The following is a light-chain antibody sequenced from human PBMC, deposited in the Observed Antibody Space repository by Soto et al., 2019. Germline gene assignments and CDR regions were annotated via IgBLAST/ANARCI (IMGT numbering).Light chain of an antibody. V-gene: IGLV3-21*01. CDR2: SDT. CDR1: DIGSKG. CDR3: QVWDSGSAHVV. Sequence: SSELTQPPSVSVAPGKTASISCGGNDIGSKGVHWYQQKPGQAPVLVIYSDTDLPPVITERFSGSNSANLASLTIRRVEAGDEVDYYCQVWDSGSAHVVFGGGTKLTVL. J-gene: IGLJ2*01.